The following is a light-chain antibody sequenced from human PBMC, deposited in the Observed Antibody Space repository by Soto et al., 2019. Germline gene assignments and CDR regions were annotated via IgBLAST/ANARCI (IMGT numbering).Light chain of an antibody. CDR2: GTS. CDR3: QQYSGSIT. V-gene: IGKV3-20*01. Sequence: EIVLTQSPGTLSLCPGERATLSCRASQSVGSYLAWYQQKPGQAPRLLIYGTSNSATGIPDRFSGSGSGTDFTLTISRLDPEDFAVYYCQQYSGSITFGQGTRLEIE. J-gene: IGKJ5*01. CDR1: QSVGSY.